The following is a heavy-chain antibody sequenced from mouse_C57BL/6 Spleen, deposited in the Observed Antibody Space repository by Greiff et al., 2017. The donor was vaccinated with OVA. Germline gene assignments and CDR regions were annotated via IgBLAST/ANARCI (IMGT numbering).Heavy chain of an antibody. CDR1: GYTFTSYW. CDR3: ARSDGYYVYFDY. J-gene: IGHJ2*01. CDR2: IYPGSGST. V-gene: IGHV1-55*01. Sequence: VQLQQSGAELVKPGASVKMSCKASGYTFTSYWITWVKQRPGQGLEWIGDIYPGSGSTNYNEKFKSKATLTVDTSSSTAYMQLSSLTSEDSAVYYCARSDGYYVYFDYWGQGTTLTVSS. D-gene: IGHD2-3*01.